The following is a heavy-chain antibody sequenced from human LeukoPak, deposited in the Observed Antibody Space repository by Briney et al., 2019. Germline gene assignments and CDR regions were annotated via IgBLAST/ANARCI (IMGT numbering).Heavy chain of an antibody. CDR1: GVSISNSLYY. J-gene: IGHJ5*02. CDR3: ARALLWFGEFRYSWFDP. CDR2: LFPSGGT. Sequence: PSETLSLTCTVSGVSISNSLYYWTWIRQPAGGGLEWIGRLFPSGGTTYNPSLKSRVTISVDTSKNQFSLKLSSVTAADTAVYYCARALLWFGEFRYSWFDPWGQGTLVTVSS. D-gene: IGHD3-10*01. V-gene: IGHV4-61*02.